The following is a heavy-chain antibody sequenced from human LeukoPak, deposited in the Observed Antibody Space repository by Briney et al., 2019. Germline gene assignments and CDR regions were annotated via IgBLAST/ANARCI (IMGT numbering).Heavy chain of an antibody. J-gene: IGHJ4*02. CDR3: AKRSRDSSGSYYLDY. CDR2: INYSGGST. V-gene: IGHV3-23*01. CDR1: GFTFSTYA. D-gene: IGHD3-10*01. Sequence: PGGSLRLSCAASGFTFSTYAMSWVRQAPGKGLEWVSAINYSGGSTYYADSVKGRFTMSRDNSRNTVYLQMNSLRAEDTAVYYCAKRSRDSSGSYYLDYWGQGTLVTVSS.